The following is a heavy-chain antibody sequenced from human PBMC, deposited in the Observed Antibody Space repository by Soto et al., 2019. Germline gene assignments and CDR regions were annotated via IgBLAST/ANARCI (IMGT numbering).Heavy chain of an antibody. CDR1: GGTFSSYA. Sequence: SVKVSCKASGGTFSSYAISWVRQAPGQGLEWMGGIIPIFGTANYAQKFQGRVTITADESTSTAYMELSSLRSEDTAVYYCARSPSIAVAGGFSDYLGQGTLVTVSS. J-gene: IGHJ4*02. V-gene: IGHV1-69*13. D-gene: IGHD6-19*01. CDR3: ARSPSIAVAGGFSDY. CDR2: IIPIFGTA.